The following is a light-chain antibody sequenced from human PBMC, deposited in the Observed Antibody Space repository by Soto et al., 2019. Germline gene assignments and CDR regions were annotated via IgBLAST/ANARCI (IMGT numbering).Light chain of an antibody. V-gene: IGKV4-1*01. CDR3: QQHYSNPPWT. J-gene: IGKJ1*01. Sequence: DIVMTQSPDSLAVSLGERATINCKSSQHILYSCNNKNYLAWYQQKPGQPPKLLIYWASTRESGVPDRFSGSGSGTDFTLTISSLQAEDVAIYYCQQHYSNPPWTFGQGTKVEIK. CDR2: WAS. CDR1: QHILYSCNNKNY.